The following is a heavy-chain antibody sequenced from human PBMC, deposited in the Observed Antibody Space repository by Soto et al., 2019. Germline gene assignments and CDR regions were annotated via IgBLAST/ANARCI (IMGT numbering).Heavy chain of an antibody. Sequence: GGSLRLSCAASGFTFSSYSMNWVRQAPGKGLEWVSSISSSSSYIYYADSVKGRFTISRDNAKNSLYLQMNSLRAEDTAVYYCARDRVAAAGTIDYWGQGTLVTVSS. CDR3: ARDRVAAAGTIDY. CDR1: GFTFSSYS. D-gene: IGHD6-13*01. CDR2: ISSSSSYI. J-gene: IGHJ4*02. V-gene: IGHV3-21*01.